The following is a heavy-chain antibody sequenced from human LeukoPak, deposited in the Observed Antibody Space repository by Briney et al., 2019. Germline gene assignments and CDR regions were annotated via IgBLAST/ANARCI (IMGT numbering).Heavy chain of an antibody. V-gene: IGHV3-30*18. Sequence: GSLRLSCAASGFTFSGFAMGWVRRTPGKGLEWVAVISYDGSNKYYADSVKGRFTISRDNSKNTVYLQMNSLRAEDAAIYYCAKRAYTNEFDYWGPGTLVTVSS. D-gene: IGHD2-8*01. CDR2: ISYDGSNK. J-gene: IGHJ4*02. CDR3: AKRAYTNEFDY. CDR1: GFTFSGFA.